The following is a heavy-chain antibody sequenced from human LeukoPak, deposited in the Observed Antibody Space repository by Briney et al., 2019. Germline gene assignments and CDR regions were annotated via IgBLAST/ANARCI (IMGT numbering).Heavy chain of an antibody. Sequence: PGGSLRLPCVTSGFTFGNFGMHWVRQAPGKGLEWLAVIWNDENNKYYAESVKGRFTISRDNVKNTLYMQMNSLRAEDTAVYYCAKGTVLGTPFFDFWGQGTLVTVSS. CDR1: GFTFGNFG. V-gene: IGHV3-33*06. CDR3: AKGTVLGTPFFDF. D-gene: IGHD1/OR15-1a*01. J-gene: IGHJ4*02. CDR2: IWNDENNK.